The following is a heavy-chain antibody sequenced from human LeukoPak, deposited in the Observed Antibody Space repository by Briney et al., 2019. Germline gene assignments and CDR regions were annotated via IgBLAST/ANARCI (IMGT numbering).Heavy chain of an antibody. CDR3: AKHMVRGVIPDY. D-gene: IGHD3-10*01. Sequence: PGGTLRLSCAASGFTFSSYGMSWVRQAPGKGLECVSAISGSGGSTYYADSVKGRFTISRDNSKNTLYLEMNSLRAEDTAVYYCAKHMVRGVIPDYWGQGTLVTVSS. J-gene: IGHJ4*02. CDR2: ISGSGGST. V-gene: IGHV3-23*01. CDR1: GFTFSSYG.